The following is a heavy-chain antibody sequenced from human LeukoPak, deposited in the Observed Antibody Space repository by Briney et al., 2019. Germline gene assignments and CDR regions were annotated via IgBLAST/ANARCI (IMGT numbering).Heavy chain of an antibody. CDR2: ISHSGST. CDR1: GYSISSGYY. J-gene: IGHJ5*02. D-gene: IGHD1-14*01. CDR3: ARVTSRLGWFDP. Sequence: SETLSLTCTVSGYSISSGYYWGWIRQPPGKGLEGIGSISHSGSTYYKPSLKSRVTISVDTSKNQFSLKLRSVTAADTAVYYCARVTSRLGWFDPWGQGTLVTVSS. V-gene: IGHV4-38-2*02.